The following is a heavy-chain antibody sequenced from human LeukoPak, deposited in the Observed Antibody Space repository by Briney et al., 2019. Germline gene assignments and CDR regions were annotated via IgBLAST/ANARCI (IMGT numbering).Heavy chain of an antibody. Sequence: ASVKVSCKASGYTFTTYGINWVRQAPGQGLEWMGWIHPNTGNPTYAQGFTGRFVFSLDTSVNTAYLQISSLKAEDTAVYYCARGDWNYDYWGQGTLVTVSS. CDR3: ARGDWNYDY. CDR1: GYTFTTYG. J-gene: IGHJ4*02. V-gene: IGHV7-4-1*02. D-gene: IGHD1-7*01. CDR2: IHPNTGNP.